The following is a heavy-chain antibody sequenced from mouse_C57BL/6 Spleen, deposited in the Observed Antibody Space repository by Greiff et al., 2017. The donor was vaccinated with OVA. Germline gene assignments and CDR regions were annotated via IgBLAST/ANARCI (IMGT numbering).Heavy chain of an antibody. J-gene: IGHJ2*01. D-gene: IGHD1-1*01. CDR2: IYPGDGDT. CDR3: ARWGSYPFDY. CDR1: GYAFSSSW. V-gene: IGHV1-82*01. Sequence: QVQLQQSGPELVKPGASVKISCKASGYAFSSSWMNWVKQRPGKGLEWIGRIYPGDGDTNYNGKFKGKATLTADKSSSTAYMQLSSLTSEDSAVYFCARWGSYPFDYWGQGTTLTVSS.